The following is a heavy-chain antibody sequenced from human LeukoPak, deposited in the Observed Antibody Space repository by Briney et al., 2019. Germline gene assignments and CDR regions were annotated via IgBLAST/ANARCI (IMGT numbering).Heavy chain of an antibody. CDR3: ARDRPQVTKFDY. Sequence: PGGSLRLSCAASGFTFSSYAMHWVRQATGKGLEWVAVISYDGSNKYYADSVKGRFTISRDNSKNTLYLQMNSLRAEDTAVYYCARDRPQVTKFDYWGQGTPVTVSS. V-gene: IGHV3-30-3*01. J-gene: IGHJ4*02. CDR1: GFTFSSYA. CDR2: ISYDGSNK. D-gene: IGHD4-17*01.